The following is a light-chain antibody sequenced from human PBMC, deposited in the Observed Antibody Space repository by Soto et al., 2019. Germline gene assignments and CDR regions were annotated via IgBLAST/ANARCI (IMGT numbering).Light chain of an antibody. J-gene: IGKJ3*01. Sequence: DIVLTPSPGTLSLSPVERATLSCRASQSVSSSYLAWYQQKPGQAPRLLIYGASSRATGIPDRFSGSGSGTDFTLTISRLEPEDFAVYYCQQYGSSPWITFGPGTKVDI. CDR2: GAS. CDR1: QSVSSSY. CDR3: QQYGSSPWIT. V-gene: IGKV3-20*01.